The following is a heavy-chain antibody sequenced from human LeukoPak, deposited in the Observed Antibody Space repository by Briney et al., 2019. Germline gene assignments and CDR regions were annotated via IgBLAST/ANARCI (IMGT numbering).Heavy chain of an antibody. CDR2: IYYSGST. J-gene: IGHJ4*02. CDR3: ARLKRGGTSIRGVDY. CDR1: GGSFSGYY. V-gene: IGHV4-59*08. Sequence: PSGTLSLTCAVYGGSFSGYYWSWIRQPPGKGLEWIGYIYYSGSTYYNPSLKSRVTISVDTSKNQFSLKLSSVTAADTAVYYCARLKRGGTSIRGVDYWGQGTLVTVSS. D-gene: IGHD1-1*01.